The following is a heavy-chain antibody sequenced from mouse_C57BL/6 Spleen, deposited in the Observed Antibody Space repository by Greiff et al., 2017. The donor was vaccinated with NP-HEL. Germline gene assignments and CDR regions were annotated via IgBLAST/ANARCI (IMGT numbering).Heavy chain of an antibody. CDR3: TGMIYYGNYHFDY. D-gene: IGHD2-1*01. CDR1: GFTFSNYW. J-gene: IGHJ2*01. Sequence: EVQRVESGGGLVQPGGSMKLSCVASGFTFSNYWMNWVRQSPEKGLEWVAQIRLKSDNYATHYAESVKGRFTISRDDSKSSVYLQMNNLRAEDTGIYYCTGMIYYGNYHFDYWGQGTTLTVSS. V-gene: IGHV6-3*01. CDR2: IRLKSDNYAT.